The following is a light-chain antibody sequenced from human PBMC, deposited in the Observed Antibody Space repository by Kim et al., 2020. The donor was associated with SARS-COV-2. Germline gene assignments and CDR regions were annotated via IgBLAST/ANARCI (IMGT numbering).Light chain of an antibody. CDR3: QQYNTYLIT. CDR1: RNVSSTF. V-gene: IGKV3-20*01. J-gene: IGKJ5*01. CDR2: GAS. Sequence: SPGEGATPSSRAGRNVSSTFLAWYQQKPGQAPKLLIYGASTRETGIPDRFIGSGSGTEFTLTISRLQPEDFAIYYCQQYNTYLITFGQGTQLEIK.